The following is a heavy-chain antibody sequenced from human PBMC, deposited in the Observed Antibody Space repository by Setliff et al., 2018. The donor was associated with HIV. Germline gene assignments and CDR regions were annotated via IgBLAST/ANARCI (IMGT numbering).Heavy chain of an antibody. Sequence: ASVKVSCKASGYTFTSYGISWVRQAPGQGLEWMGWISAYNGNTNYAQKLQGRVTMTRDTSTSTAYMELRSLRSDDTAVYYCERAPFRGGSFGWFDPWGQGTLVTVSS. CDR3: ERAPFRGGSFGWFDP. D-gene: IGHD2-15*01. J-gene: IGHJ5*02. V-gene: IGHV1-18*01. CDR1: GYTFTSYG. CDR2: ISAYNGNT.